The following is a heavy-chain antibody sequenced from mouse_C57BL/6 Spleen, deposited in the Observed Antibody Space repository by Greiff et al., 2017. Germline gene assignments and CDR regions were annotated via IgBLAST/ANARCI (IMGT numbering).Heavy chain of an antibody. J-gene: IGHJ2*01. CDR2: IHPNSGST. CDR3: ARSRGIIITTVVAGEFDY. CDR1: GYTFTSYW. Sequence: VQLQQPGAELVKPGASVKLSCKASGYTFTSYWMHWVKQRPGQGLEWIGMIHPNSGSTNYNEKFKSKATLTVDKSSSTAYMQLSSLTSEDSAVYYCARSRGIIITTVVAGEFDYWGQGTTLTVSS. D-gene: IGHD1-1*01. V-gene: IGHV1-64*01.